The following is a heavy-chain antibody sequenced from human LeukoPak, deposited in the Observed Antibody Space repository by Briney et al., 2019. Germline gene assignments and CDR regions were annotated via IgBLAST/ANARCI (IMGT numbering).Heavy chain of an antibody. V-gene: IGHV3-23*01. J-gene: IGHJ6*03. CDR2: IRGSGGTT. Sequence: GGSLRLSCAASGFTFSNHAMSWVRQTRGKGLEWVSAIRGSGGTTHYADSVKGRLTIPRHTYKNTLSLQMNSLKADDTAVYYCAKAARVRIVGASDYYMDVWGKGTTVTVSS. D-gene: IGHD1-26*01. CDR1: GFTFSNHA. CDR3: AKAARVRIVGASDYYMDV.